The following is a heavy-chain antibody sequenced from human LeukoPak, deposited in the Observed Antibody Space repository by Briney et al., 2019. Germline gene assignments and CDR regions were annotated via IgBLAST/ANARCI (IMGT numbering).Heavy chain of an antibody. CDR3: ARHAGGWAFDI. J-gene: IGHJ3*02. D-gene: IGHD2-15*01. V-gene: IGHV4-59*08. CDR1: GGSISGYY. Sequence: SETLSLTCTVSGGSISGYYWSWIRQPPGKGVEWIGYISYTGSTNYNPSLKSRVTISVHTSKNQFSLNLSSVTAAVTAVYHCARHAGGWAFDIWGQGTMVTVSS. CDR2: ISYTGST.